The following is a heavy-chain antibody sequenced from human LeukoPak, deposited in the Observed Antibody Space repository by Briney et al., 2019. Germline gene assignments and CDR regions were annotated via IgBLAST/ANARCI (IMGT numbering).Heavy chain of an antibody. D-gene: IGHD3-10*01. J-gene: IGHJ4*02. Sequence: SETLSLTCAVYGGSFSGYYWSWIRQPPGKGLEWIGEINHSGSTNYNPSLKSRVTISVDTSKNQFSLKLSSVTAADTAVYYCARGRRITMVRGVIIFSKIFDYWGQGTLVTVSS. CDR3: ARGRRITMVRGVIIFSKIFDY. CDR2: INHSGST. CDR1: GGSFSGYY. V-gene: IGHV4-34*01.